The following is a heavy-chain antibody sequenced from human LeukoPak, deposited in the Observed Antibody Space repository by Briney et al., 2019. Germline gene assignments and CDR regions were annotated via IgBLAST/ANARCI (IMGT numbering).Heavy chain of an antibody. V-gene: IGHV3-30*02. D-gene: IGHD3-22*01. J-gene: IGHJ4*02. CDR3: AKGLDYYDSSGYYPVCDY. CDR1: GFTFSSYG. Sequence: GGSLRPSCAASGFTFSSYGMHWVRQAPGKGLEWVAFIRYDGSNKYYADSVKGRFTISRDNSKNTLYLQMNSLRAEDTAVYYCAKGLDYYDSSGYYPVCDYWGQGTLVTVSS. CDR2: IRYDGSNK.